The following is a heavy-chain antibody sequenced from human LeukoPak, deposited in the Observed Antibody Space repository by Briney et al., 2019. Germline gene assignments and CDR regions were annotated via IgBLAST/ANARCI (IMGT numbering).Heavy chain of an antibody. Sequence: PSQTPSLTCTVSGGSISSGDYYWSWIRQPPGKGLEWIGYIYYSGSTYYNPSLKSRVTISVDTSKNQFSLKLSSVTAADTAVYYCARTYYDFWREGYYFDYWGQGTLVTVSS. CDR2: IYYSGST. V-gene: IGHV4-30-4*08. D-gene: IGHD3-3*01. CDR3: ARTYYDFWREGYYFDY. CDR1: GGSISSGDYY. J-gene: IGHJ4*02.